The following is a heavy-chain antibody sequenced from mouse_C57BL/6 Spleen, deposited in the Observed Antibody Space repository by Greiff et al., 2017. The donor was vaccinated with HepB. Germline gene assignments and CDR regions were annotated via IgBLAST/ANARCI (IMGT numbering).Heavy chain of an antibody. V-gene: IGHV1-81*01. D-gene: IGHD1-1*01. CDR1: GYTFTSYG. Sequence: QVQLQQSGAELARPGASVKLSCKASGYTFTSYGISWVKQRTGQGLEWIGEIYPRSGNTYYNEKFKGKATLTADKSSSTAYMELRSLTSEDSAVYFCAREWGITTVAYFDYWGQGTTLTVSS. CDR3: AREWGITTVAYFDY. CDR2: IYPRSGNT. J-gene: IGHJ2*01.